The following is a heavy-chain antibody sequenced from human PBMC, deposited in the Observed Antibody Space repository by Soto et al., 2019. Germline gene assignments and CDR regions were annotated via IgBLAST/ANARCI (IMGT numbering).Heavy chain of an antibody. J-gene: IGHJ4*02. D-gene: IGHD1-26*01. Sequence: VASVKVSCKASGGTFSSYAISWVRQAPGQGLEWMGGIIPIFGTANYAQKFQGRVTITADESTSTAYMELSSLRSGDTAVYYCARVGVGATSYFDYWGQGTLVTVSS. CDR2: IIPIFGTA. CDR3: ARVGVGATSYFDY. CDR1: GGTFSSYA. V-gene: IGHV1-69*13.